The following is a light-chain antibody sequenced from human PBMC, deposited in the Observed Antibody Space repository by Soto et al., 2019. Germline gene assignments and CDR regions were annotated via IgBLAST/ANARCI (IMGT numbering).Light chain of an antibody. Sequence: EIVMTQSPATLSVSPGERATLSCRASQSVNSNLAWYRQKPGQAPRLLISDASTRATGVPARFSGSGSGTECTLTISSLQSEDSGIYYCQQYHFWPPLTFGGGTKVEIK. V-gene: IGKV3-15*01. CDR1: QSVNSN. CDR2: DAS. CDR3: QQYHFWPPLT. J-gene: IGKJ4*01.